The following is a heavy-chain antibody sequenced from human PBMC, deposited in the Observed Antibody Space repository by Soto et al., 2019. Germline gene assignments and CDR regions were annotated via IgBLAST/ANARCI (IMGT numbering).Heavy chain of an antibody. Sequence: PGGSLRLSCAASGFTVSSNYMTWVRQAPGKGLDWVSVIYTGGVTYYADSVKGRFTISRDASKNMLYLQMNSLRVEDTAVYYCARRIAARRGMDVWGQGTTVTVSS. CDR3: ARRIAARRGMDV. CDR2: IYTGGVT. V-gene: IGHV3-53*01. D-gene: IGHD6-6*01. J-gene: IGHJ6*02. CDR1: GFTVSSNY.